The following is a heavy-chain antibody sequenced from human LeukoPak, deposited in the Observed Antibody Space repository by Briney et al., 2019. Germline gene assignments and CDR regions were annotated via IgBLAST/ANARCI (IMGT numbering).Heavy chain of an antibody. CDR3: ARDLFDD. CDR1: GFTFSSYT. CDR2: ITTSDGNT. Sequence: PGGSLRLSCAASGFTFSSYTMSWVRQAPGKGLEWVSTITTSDGNTYYADSVKGRFTVSRDNSKNTLFLQMNSLRAEDTAVYYCARDLFDDWGQGTLVTVSS. V-gene: IGHV3-23*01. J-gene: IGHJ4*02.